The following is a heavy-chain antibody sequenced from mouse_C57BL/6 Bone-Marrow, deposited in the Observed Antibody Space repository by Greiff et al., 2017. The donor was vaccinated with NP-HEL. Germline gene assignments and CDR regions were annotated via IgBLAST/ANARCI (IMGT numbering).Heavy chain of an antibody. CDR1: GFTFSDYG. J-gene: IGHJ1*03. CDR2: ISNLAYSI. V-gene: IGHV5-15*01. D-gene: IGHD2-4*01. CDR3: ARSLITIRYFDV. Sequence: VQLKESGGGLVQPGGSLKLSCAASGFTFSDYGMAWVRQAPRKGPEWVAFISNLAYSIYYADTVTGRFTISRENAKNTLYLEMSSLRSEDTAMYYCARSLITIRYFDVWGTGTTVTVSS.